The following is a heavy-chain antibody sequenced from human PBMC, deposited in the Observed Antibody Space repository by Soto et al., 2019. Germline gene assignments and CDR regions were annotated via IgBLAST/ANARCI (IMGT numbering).Heavy chain of an antibody. V-gene: IGHV1-8*01. CDR1: GYTFTNYD. Sequence: QVQLVQSGAEVKKPGASVKVSCKASGYTFTNYDINWVRQATGQGLEWMVWMNPKSGNTGNAQKFQGRVTMTRNTSISTAYMELSRLRSEDTAVYYCARGRYDFWSGYYRNKWFDPWGQGTLVTVSS. D-gene: IGHD3-3*01. CDR2: MNPKSGNT. J-gene: IGHJ5*02. CDR3: ARGRYDFWSGYYRNKWFDP.